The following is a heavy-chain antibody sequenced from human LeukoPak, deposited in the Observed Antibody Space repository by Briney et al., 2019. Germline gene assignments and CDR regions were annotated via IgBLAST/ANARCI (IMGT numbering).Heavy chain of an antibody. CDR3: ARSHVPRSGYCSY. Sequence: GASVKVSCKASGYTFTGYYMHWVRQAPGQGLEWMGWINPNSGGTNYAQKFQGRVTMTRDTSISTAYMELSRLRSDDTAVYYCARSHVPRSGYCSYWGQGTLVTVSS. V-gene: IGHV1-2*02. J-gene: IGHJ4*02. CDR1: GYTFTGYY. CDR2: INPNSGGT. D-gene: IGHD3-22*01.